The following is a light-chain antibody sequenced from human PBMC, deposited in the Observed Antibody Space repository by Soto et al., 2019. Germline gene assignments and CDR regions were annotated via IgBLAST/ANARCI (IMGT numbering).Light chain of an antibody. CDR1: KLGDKY. J-gene: IGLJ2*01. CDR2: QDS. V-gene: IGLV3-1*01. Sequence: SYELTQPPSVSVSPGQTASITCSGDKLGDKYACWYQQKPGQSPVLVIYQDSKRPSRIPERFSGSNSGNTATLTISGTQAMDEADYYCQAWDSSTGVFGGGTKVTVL. CDR3: QAWDSSTGV.